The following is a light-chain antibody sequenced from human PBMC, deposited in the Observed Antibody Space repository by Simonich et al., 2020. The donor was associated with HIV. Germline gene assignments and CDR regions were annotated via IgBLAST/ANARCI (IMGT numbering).Light chain of an antibody. CDR2: WAS. J-gene: IGKJ2*01. CDR1: QSVLYSSNNKNY. V-gene: IGKV4-1*01. Sequence: DIVMTQSPDSLAVSLGERATINCKSHQSVLYSSNNKNYLAWYQQKPGQPPKLLIYWASTRESGVPDRFSGSGSGTDFTLTISSLQAEDVAVYFCQQCHTHPHTFGQGTKVEIK. CDR3: QQCHTHPHT.